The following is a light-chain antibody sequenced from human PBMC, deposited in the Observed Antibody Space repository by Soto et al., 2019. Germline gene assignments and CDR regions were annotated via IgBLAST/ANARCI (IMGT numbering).Light chain of an antibody. CDR1: QSVTSSD. CDR2: GAS. J-gene: IGKJ1*01. CDR3: QQYGSLKWT. Sequence: EVVLTQSPGTLSLSPGERATLSCRASQSVTSSDLAWYQQKPGQAPRLLIYGASSRATGIPDRFSGSGSGTDFTLTISRLEPEDFAVYYWQQYGSLKWTFGQGTKVEIK. V-gene: IGKV3-20*01.